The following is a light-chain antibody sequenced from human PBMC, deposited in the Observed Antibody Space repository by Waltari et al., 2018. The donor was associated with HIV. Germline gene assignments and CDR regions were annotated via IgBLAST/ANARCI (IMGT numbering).Light chain of an antibody. CDR1: QSIRNN. CDR3: QQSYSTPWT. J-gene: IGKJ1*01. V-gene: IGKV1-39*01. Sequence: DPPMPQSPSSLSPSVGDRATITCRPSQSIRNNLNWYYQRPGKALKLLIYAASTRQSGVPSRFSGSGSGTDFTLTISSLQPEDFATYYGQQSYSTPWTCGQGTKVEI. CDR2: AAS.